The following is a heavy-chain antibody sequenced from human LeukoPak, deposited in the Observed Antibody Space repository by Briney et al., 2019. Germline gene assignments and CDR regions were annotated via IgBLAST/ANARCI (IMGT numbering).Heavy chain of an antibody. D-gene: IGHD4-17*01. Sequence: GGSLRLSCAASGFTFHNYAMYWVRQAPGKGLEWVALISYDGSNKKYADSVKGRFTISRDNSKNTMYLQMNSLRADDTAVYYCARAANDYGDSDLDYWGQGTLVTVSS. J-gene: IGHJ4*02. CDR2: ISYDGSNK. CDR3: ARAANDYGDSDLDY. CDR1: GFTFHNYA. V-gene: IGHV3-30-3*01.